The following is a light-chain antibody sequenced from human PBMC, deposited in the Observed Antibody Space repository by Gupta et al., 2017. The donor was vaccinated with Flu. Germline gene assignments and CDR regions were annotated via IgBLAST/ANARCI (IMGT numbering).Light chain of an antibody. J-gene: IGKJ1*01. CDR3: QQYNDWPQA. Sequence: EVVMTQSPATLSVSPGERATLSCRASQTVSSNLAWSQHKPGQAPRLLIYGASTRATGVPARFSGSGSGTEFTLTISSLQSEDFAVYYCQQYNDWPQAFGQGTKVEIE. CDR2: GAS. V-gene: IGKV3-15*01. CDR1: QTVSSN.